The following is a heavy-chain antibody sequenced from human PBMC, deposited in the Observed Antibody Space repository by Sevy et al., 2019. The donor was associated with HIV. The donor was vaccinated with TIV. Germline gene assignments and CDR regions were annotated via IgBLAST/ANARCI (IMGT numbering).Heavy chain of an antibody. CDR1: GYTLTELS. Sequence: ASVKVSCKVSGYTLTELSIHWVRQAPGKGLEWMGGFDPGSGATVYAQKFQGRVTMTEDTSTDTGYMELSSLTSDDTAVYYCATVGLRYFSGASSYQGDWFDPWGQGTLVTVSS. CDR3: ATVGLRYFSGASSYQGDWFDP. CDR2: FDPGSGAT. J-gene: IGHJ5*02. D-gene: IGHD2-15*01. V-gene: IGHV1-24*01.